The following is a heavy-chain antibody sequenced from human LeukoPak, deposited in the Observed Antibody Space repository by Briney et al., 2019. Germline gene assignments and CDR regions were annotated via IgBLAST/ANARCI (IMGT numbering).Heavy chain of an antibody. D-gene: IGHD3-10*01. Sequence: SETLSLTCTVSGXSISSSSYYWGWIRQPPGKGLEWIGSIYYSGNTYYNPSLKSRVTISVDTSKNQFSLKLSSVTAADTAVYYCARDLTMVRGVVDAFDIWGQGTMVTVSS. J-gene: IGHJ3*02. CDR1: GXSISSSSYY. CDR3: ARDLTMVRGVVDAFDI. CDR2: IYYSGNT. V-gene: IGHV4-39*07.